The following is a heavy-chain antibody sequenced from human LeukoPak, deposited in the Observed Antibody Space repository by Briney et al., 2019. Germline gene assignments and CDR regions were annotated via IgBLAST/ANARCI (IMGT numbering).Heavy chain of an antibody. Sequence: TSETLSLTCTVSGGSISSYYWSWIRQPPGKGLEWIGYIYHSGSTYYNPSLKSRVTISVDRSKNQFSLKLSSVTAADTAVYYCARGYCSSTSCWFDPWGQGTLVTVSS. J-gene: IGHJ5*02. CDR1: GGSISSYY. V-gene: IGHV4-59*12. D-gene: IGHD2-2*01. CDR2: IYHSGST. CDR3: ARGYCSSTSCWFDP.